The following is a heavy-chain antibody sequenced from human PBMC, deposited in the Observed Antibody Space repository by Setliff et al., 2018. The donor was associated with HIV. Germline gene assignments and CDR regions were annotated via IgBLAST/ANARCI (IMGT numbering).Heavy chain of an antibody. CDR1: GGSFSGYY. Sequence: SETLSLTCAVYGGSFSGYYWSWIRQPPGKGLEWIGEINHSGSTNYNPSLKSRVTISVDTSKNQFSLKLSSVTAADTAVYYCARGFCSSTTCTNWFHPWGQGTLVTVSS. V-gene: IGHV4-34*01. CDR3: ARGFCSSTTCTNWFHP. CDR2: INHSGST. D-gene: IGHD2-2*01. J-gene: IGHJ5*02.